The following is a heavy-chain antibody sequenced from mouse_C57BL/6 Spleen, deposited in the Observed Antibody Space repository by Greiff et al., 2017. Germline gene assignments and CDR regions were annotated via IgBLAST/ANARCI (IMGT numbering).Heavy chain of an antibody. V-gene: IGHV1-39*01. J-gene: IGHJ3*01. CDR1: GYSFTDYN. D-gene: IGHD2-3*01. CDR3: ARGGGLLASWFAY. CDR2: INPNYGTT. Sequence: EVKLQESGPELVKPGASVKISCKASGYSFTDYNMNWVKQSNGKSLEWIGVINPNYGTTSYNQKFKGKATLTVDQSSSTAYMQLNSLTSEDSAVYYCARGGGLLASWFAYWGQVTLVTVSA.